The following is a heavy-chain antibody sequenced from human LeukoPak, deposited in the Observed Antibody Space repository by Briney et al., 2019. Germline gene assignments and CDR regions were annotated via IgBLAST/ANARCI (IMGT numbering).Heavy chain of an antibody. CDR3: TRRVGSEQELVYGFDP. CDR1: GFTFSGSV. CDR2: IRSKANSYAT. V-gene: IGHV3-73*01. J-gene: IGHJ5*02. Sequence: GGSLRLSCAASGFTFSGSVMHWVRQASGKGLEWVGRIRSKANSYATAYAAWVKGRFTISRDDSKNTAYLQMNSLKTEDTAVYYCTRRVGSEQELVYGFDPWGQGTLVTVSS. D-gene: IGHD6-13*01.